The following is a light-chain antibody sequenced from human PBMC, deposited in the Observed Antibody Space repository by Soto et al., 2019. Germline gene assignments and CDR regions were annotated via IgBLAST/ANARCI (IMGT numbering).Light chain of an antibody. CDR3: SSYTSSGTYV. V-gene: IGLV2-14*01. CDR1: SSDVGGYNY. Sequence: QSALTQPASVSGSPGQSITVSCTGTSSDVGGYNYVSWYQQHPGKAPKFMIYEVSNRPSGVSNRFSGSKSGNTASLTISGLQTEDEADYYCSSYTSSGTYVFGTGTKVTVL. CDR2: EVS. J-gene: IGLJ1*01.